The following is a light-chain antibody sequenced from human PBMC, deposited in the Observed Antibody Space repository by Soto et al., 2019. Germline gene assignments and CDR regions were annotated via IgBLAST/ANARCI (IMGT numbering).Light chain of an antibody. CDR2: EVS. V-gene: IGLV2-14*01. Sequence: QSVLTQPASVSGSPGQSITISCTGTSSDVGGYDYVSWYQLHPGKAPKLMIFEVSNRPSGVSYRFSGSKSGNTASLTISGLQVEDDADYFCSSYSISTAYLFGTGTKLTVL. CDR3: SSYSISTAYL. CDR1: SSDVGGYDY. J-gene: IGLJ1*01.